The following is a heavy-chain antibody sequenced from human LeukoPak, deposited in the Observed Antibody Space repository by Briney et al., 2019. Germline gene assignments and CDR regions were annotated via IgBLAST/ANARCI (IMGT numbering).Heavy chain of an antibody. D-gene: IGHD2-2*01. Sequence: SETLSLTCTVSGGPISSSSYYWGWVRQPPGKGLEWIGSIYYSGSTYYNPSLKSRVTISVDTSKNQFSLKLSSVTAADTAVYYCARQRYCSSTSCSYGDWFDPWGQGTLVTVSS. V-gene: IGHV4-39*01. J-gene: IGHJ5*02. CDR3: ARQRYCSSTSCSYGDWFDP. CDR1: GGPISSSSYY. CDR2: IYYSGST.